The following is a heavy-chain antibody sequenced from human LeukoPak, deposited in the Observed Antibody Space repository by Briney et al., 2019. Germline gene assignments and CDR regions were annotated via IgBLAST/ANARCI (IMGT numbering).Heavy chain of an antibody. CDR3: CTPAFDY. CDR2: IRSKANSYAT. Sequence: GGSLRLSCAASGFTFSGSAMHWVRQASGKGLEWVGRIRSKANSYATAYAATVKGRFTISRDDSKNTAYLQMNSLKTEDTAVYYRCTPAFDYWGQGTLVTVSS. D-gene: IGHD2-8*01. CDR1: GFTFSGSA. J-gene: IGHJ4*02. V-gene: IGHV3-73*01.